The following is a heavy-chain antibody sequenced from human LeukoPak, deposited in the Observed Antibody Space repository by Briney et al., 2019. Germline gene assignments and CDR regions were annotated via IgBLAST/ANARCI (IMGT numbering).Heavy chain of an antibody. CDR2: IYYRGST. J-gene: IGHJ6*03. CDR1: VGSLSRGGYY. CDR3: ARAPKQLHKYYYYNYYMVT. Sequence: SETLSLTRTVSVGSLSRGGYYWSWIRQHPGKGLEWIGYIYYRGSTTYNPSLKSRVTISVDTAKNQFSWKLGAVTAAATAVYYCARAPKQLHKYYYYNYYMVTSGNGATGTAS. D-gene: IGHD6-13*01. V-gene: IGHV4-31*03.